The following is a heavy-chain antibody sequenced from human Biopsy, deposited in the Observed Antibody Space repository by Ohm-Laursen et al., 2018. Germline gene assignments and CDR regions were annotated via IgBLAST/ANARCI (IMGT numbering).Heavy chain of an antibody. D-gene: IGHD1-26*01. CDR1: GGSISSYY. Sequence: GTLSLTCTVSGGSISSYYWSWIRQPPGKGLEWIGYIYYTGSTNYNPSLKSRVTMSVGTSKNHFSLNLNSVTAADTAVYYCAGIVLGPTNDAFDIWGQGTMVTVSS. CDR2: IYYTGST. CDR3: AGIVLGPTNDAFDI. V-gene: IGHV4-59*12. J-gene: IGHJ3*02.